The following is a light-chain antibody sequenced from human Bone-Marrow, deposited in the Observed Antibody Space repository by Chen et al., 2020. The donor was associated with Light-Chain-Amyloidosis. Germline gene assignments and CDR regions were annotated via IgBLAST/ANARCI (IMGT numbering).Light chain of an antibody. J-gene: IGLJ3*02. CDR2: DDS. Sequence: SYVRTPPSSVSVASGQTARIACGGNNIGSTRVHWYQQTPGQAPLLVVYDDSDRPSGIPERLSGSNSGNTATLTISRVEAGDEADYYCQVWDRSSDRPVFGGGTKLTVL. V-gene: IGLV3-21*02. CDR3: QVWDRSSDRPV. CDR1: NIGSTR.